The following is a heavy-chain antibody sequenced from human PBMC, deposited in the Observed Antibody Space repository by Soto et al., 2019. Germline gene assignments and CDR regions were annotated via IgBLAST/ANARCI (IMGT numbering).Heavy chain of an antibody. V-gene: IGHV1-18*01. D-gene: IGHD4-17*01. J-gene: IGHJ4*02. CDR2: ISAYNGNT. Sequence: QVQLVQSGAEVKKPGASVKVSCKASGYVFTGYGISWVRQAPGQGLEWMAWISAYNGNTKYAQKFQGRVTMTTDASTSTAYLELSSLRSDDTAVYYCARHSGDYGDYGLSLAYWVQGTLVTVSS. CDR1: GYVFTGYG. CDR3: ARHSGDYGDYGLSLAY.